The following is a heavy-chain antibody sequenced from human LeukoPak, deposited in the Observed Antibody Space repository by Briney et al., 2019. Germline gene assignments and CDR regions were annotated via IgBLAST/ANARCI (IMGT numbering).Heavy chain of an antibody. J-gene: IGHJ4*02. D-gene: IGHD3-9*01. CDR2: ISGSGGST. CDR3: AKTQRYFDWLECLDY. Sequence: PGGSLRLSCAASGFTFSSYAMSWVRQAPGKGLEWVSAISGSGGSTYYADSVKGRFTISRDNSKNTLYLQMNSLRAEDTAVYYCAKTQRYFDWLECLDYWGQGTLVTVSS. CDR1: GFTFSSYA. V-gene: IGHV3-23*01.